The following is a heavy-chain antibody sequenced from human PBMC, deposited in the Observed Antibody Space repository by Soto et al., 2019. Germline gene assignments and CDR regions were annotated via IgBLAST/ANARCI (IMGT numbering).Heavy chain of an antibody. CDR1: GGSISSSSYY. CDR3: ARNVVRTARRGFDP. Sequence: SETLSLTCTVSGGSISSSSYYWGWIRQPPGKGLEWIGSIYYSGSTYYNPSLKSRVTISVDTSKNQFSLKLSSVTAADAAVYYCARNVVRTARRGFDPWGQGTLVTVSS. J-gene: IGHJ5*02. V-gene: IGHV4-39*01. CDR2: IYYSGST. D-gene: IGHD2-2*01.